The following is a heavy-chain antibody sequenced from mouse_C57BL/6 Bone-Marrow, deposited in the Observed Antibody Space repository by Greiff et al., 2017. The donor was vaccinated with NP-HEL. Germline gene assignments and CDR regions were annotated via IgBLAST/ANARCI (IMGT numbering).Heavy chain of an antibody. CDR1: GFTFSDYY. D-gene: IGHD1-1*01. V-gene: IGHV5-16*01. CDR2: INYDGSST. Sequence: EVQVVESEGGLVQPGSSMKLSCTASGFTFSDYYMAWVRQVPEKGLEWVANINYDGSSTYYLDSLKSRFIISRDNAKNILYLQMSSLKSEDTATYYCARYDYYGSRGYFDYWGQGTTLTVSS. J-gene: IGHJ2*01. CDR3: ARYDYYGSRGYFDY.